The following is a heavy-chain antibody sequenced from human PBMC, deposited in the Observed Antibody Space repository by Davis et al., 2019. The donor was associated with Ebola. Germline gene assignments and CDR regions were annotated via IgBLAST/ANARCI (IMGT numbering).Heavy chain of an antibody. V-gene: IGHV3-48*02. J-gene: IGHJ6*02. CDR3: ARGLLVEAAAGTVPPYYGMDV. D-gene: IGHD6-13*01. CDR1: GFTFSSYS. Sequence: GESLKISCAASGFTFSSYSMNWVRQAPGKGLEWVSYISSSSSTIYYADSVKGRFTISRDNAKNSLYLQMNSLRDEDTAVYYCARGLLVEAAAGTVPPYYGMDVWGQGTTVTVSS. CDR2: ISSSSSTI.